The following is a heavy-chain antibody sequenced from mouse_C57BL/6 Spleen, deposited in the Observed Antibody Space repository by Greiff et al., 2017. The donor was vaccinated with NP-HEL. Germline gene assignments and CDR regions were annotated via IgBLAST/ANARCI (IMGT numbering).Heavy chain of an antibody. CDR3: ARKAQYYGSSAWFAY. CDR1: GYTFTDYN. J-gene: IGHJ3*01. Sequence: VQLQQSGPELVKPGASVKIPCKASGYTFTDYNMDWVKQSHGKSLEWIGDINPNNGGTIYNQKFKGKATLTVDKSSSTAYMELRSLTSEDTAVYYCARKAQYYGSSAWFAYWGQGTLVTVSA. CDR2: INPNNGGT. V-gene: IGHV1-18*01. D-gene: IGHD1-1*01.